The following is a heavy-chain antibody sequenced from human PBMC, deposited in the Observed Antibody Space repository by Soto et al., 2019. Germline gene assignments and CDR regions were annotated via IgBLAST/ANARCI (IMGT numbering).Heavy chain of an antibody. CDR3: ARRGDYDFWSGYYTGIFDV. CDR1: GGSISSSSYY. Sequence: SETLSLTCTVSGGSISSSSYYWGWIRQAPGKGLEWIGSIYYSGSTYYNPSLKSRVTISVDTSKNQFSLKLSSVTAADTAVYYCARRGDYDFWSGYYTGIFDVCVKGTTATVSS. V-gene: IGHV4-39*01. J-gene: IGHJ6*04. CDR2: IYYSGST. D-gene: IGHD3-3*01.